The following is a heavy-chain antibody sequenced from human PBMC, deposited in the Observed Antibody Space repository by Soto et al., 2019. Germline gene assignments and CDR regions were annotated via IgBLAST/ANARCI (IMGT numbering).Heavy chain of an antibody. CDR3: ARDAAAAALKYNFHYFDY. CDR1: GFTFSSYA. Sequence: GGSLRLSCAASGFTFSSYAMHWVRQAPGKGLEWVAVISYDGSNKYYADSVKGRFTISRDNSKNTLYLQMNSLRAEDTDVYYCARDAAAAALKYNFHYFDYWGQGTLVTVSS. J-gene: IGHJ4*02. V-gene: IGHV3-30-3*01. D-gene: IGHD6-13*01. CDR2: ISYDGSNK.